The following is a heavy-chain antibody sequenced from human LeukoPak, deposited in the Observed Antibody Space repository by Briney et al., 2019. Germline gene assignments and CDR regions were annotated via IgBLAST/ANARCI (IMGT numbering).Heavy chain of an antibody. J-gene: IGHJ4*02. D-gene: IGHD3/OR15-3a*01. CDR2: INWNGGST. CDR1: GFTFDDYG. V-gene: IGHV3-20*04. CDR3: ARDPRTGAHFDY. Sequence: PEGSLRLSCAASGFTFDDYGMSWVRQAPGKGLEWVSGINWNGGSTGYADSVKGRFTISRDNAKNSLYLQMNSLRDEDTALYYCARDPRTGAHFDYWGQGTLVTVSS.